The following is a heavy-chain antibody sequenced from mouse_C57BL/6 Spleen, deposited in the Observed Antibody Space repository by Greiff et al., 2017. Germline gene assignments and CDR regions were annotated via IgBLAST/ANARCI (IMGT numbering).Heavy chain of an antibody. V-gene: IGHV1-19*01. CDR3: GIRVYGSSYGYAMDY. Sequence: VQLQQSGPVLVKPGASVKMSCKASGYTFTDYYMNWVKQSHGKSLEWIGVINPYNGGTSYTQKFKGKASFTVDKSSSTAYMVRNSLRSENSAVYYFGIRVYGSSYGYAMDYWGQGTSVTVSA. CDR1: GYTFTDYY. D-gene: IGHD1-1*01. J-gene: IGHJ4*01. CDR2: INPYNGGT.